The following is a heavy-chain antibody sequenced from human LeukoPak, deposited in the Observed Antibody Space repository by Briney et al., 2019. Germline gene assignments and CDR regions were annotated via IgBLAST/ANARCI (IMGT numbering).Heavy chain of an antibody. CDR2: INHSGST. CDR3: ARGRMAARYYYYYMDV. J-gene: IGHJ6*03. D-gene: IGHD6-6*01. V-gene: IGHV4-34*01. CDR1: GGSFSGYY. Sequence: PSETLSLTCAVYGGSFSGYYWSWIRQPPGKGLEWIGEINHSGSTNYNPSLKSRVTISVDTPKNQFSLKLSSVTAADTAVYYCARGRMAARYYYYYMDVWGKGTTVTVSS.